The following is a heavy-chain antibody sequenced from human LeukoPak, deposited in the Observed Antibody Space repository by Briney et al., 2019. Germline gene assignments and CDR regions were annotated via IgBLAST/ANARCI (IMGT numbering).Heavy chain of an antibody. CDR3: ARVGYYDFWSGYYLFDP. V-gene: IGHV1-8*01. CDR1: GYTFTSYD. D-gene: IGHD3-3*01. Sequence: ASVKVSCKASGYTFTSYDINWVRQATGQGLEWMGWMNPNSGNTGYAQKFQGRVTMTRNTSISTAYMELSSLRSEDTAVYYCARVGYYDFWSGYYLFDPWGQGTLATVSS. J-gene: IGHJ5*02. CDR2: MNPNSGNT.